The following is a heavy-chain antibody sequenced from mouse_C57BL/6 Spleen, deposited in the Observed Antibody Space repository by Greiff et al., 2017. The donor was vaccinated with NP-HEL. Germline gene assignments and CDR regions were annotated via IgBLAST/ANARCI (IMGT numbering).Heavy chain of an antibody. CDR2: ISYDGSN. V-gene: IGHV3-6*01. Sequence: EVKLEESGPGLVKPSQSLSLTCSVTGYSITSGYYWNWIRQFPGNKLEWMGYISYDGSNNYNPSLKNRISITRDTSKNQFFLKLNSVTTEDTATYYCARWDGYYLDYYAMDYWGQGTSVTVSS. CDR3: ARWDGYYLDYYAMDY. J-gene: IGHJ4*01. D-gene: IGHD2-3*01. CDR1: GYSITSGYY.